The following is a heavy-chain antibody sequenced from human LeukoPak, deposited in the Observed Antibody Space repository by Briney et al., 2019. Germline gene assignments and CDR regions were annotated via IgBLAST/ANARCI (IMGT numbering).Heavy chain of an antibody. J-gene: IGHJ6*02. D-gene: IGHD3-3*01. Sequence: ASVKVSCKASGYTFTSYDINWVRQATGQGLEWMGWMNPNSGNTGYAQKFQGRVTMTRNTSISTAYMELSSLRSEDTAVYYCARASLYDFWSGWYYYYGMDVLGQGTTVTVSS. CDR2: MNPNSGNT. CDR3: ARASLYDFWSGWYYYYGMDV. CDR1: GYTFTSYD. V-gene: IGHV1-8*01.